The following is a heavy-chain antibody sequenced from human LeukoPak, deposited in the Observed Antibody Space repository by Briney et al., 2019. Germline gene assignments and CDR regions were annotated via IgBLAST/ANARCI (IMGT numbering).Heavy chain of an antibody. CDR2: ISYHGSHK. CDR3: AKDLSDSSDYWYGELDY. Sequence: PGGSLRLSCAASGFAFSRYGIHWVRQAPGKGLEWVALISYHGSHKYYGDSVRGRFTISRDNSKNTLYLQMTSLRTEDTAVYYCAKDLSDSSDYWYGELDYWGQGILVTVSS. D-gene: IGHD3-22*01. J-gene: IGHJ4*02. CDR1: GFAFSRYG. V-gene: IGHV3-30*18.